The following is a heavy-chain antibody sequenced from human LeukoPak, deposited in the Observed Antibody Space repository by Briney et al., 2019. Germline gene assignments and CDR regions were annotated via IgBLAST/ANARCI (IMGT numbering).Heavy chain of an antibody. CDR3: AELGITMIRGV. V-gene: IGHV3-9*01. CDR1: GFTFDDYA. D-gene: IGHD3-22*01. Sequence: PGRSLRLSCAASGFTFDDYAMHCVRQAPGKGLEWVSGISWNSGSIYYADSVKGRFTISRDNAKNSLYLQMNSLRAEDTAVYYCAELGITMIRGVWGKGTTVTISS. CDR2: ISWNSGSI. J-gene: IGHJ6*04.